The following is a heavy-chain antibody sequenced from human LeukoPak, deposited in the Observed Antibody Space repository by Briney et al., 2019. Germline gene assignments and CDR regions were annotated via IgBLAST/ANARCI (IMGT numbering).Heavy chain of an antibody. CDR1: GGSFSGYY. J-gene: IGHJ4*02. V-gene: IGHV4-34*01. Sequence: PSETPSLTCAVYGGSFSGYYWSWIRQPPGKGLEWIGEINHSGSTNYNPSLKSRVTISVDTSKNQFSLKLSSVTAADTAVYYCARAWYYYDSSGYYPFDYWGQGTLVTVSS. CDR2: INHSGST. D-gene: IGHD3-22*01. CDR3: ARAWYYYDSSGYYPFDY.